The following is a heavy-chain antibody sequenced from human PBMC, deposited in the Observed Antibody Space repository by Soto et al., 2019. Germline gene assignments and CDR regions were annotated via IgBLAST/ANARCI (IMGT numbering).Heavy chain of an antibody. J-gene: IGHJ4*02. CDR3: AKMVTMLRRVPGLRDFDF. CDR2: ISGPGSTI. CDR1: GFTFSSYA. D-gene: IGHD3-10*01. Sequence: EVQLLEAGGNLIQPGGSLRLSCAASGFTFSSYAMSWVRQAPGQGLEWLSAISGPGSTIYYADSVKGRFTISRDNSENPLCLQMNSLTAEDTAVYYCAKMVTMLRRVPGLRDFDFWGQGTLVTVSS. V-gene: IGHV3-23*01.